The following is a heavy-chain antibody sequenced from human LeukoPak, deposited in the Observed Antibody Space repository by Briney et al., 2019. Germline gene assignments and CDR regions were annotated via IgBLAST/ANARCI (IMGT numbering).Heavy chain of an antibody. V-gene: IGHV4-31*03. Sequence: SETLSLTCTVSVGSISSGGYYWSWIRQHPGKGLEWIGYIYYSGSTYYNPSLKSRVTISVDTSKNQFSLKLSSVTAADTAVYYCARGVGSSLTYWGQGTLVTVSS. CDR3: ARGVGSSLTY. J-gene: IGHJ4*02. D-gene: IGHD6-6*01. CDR1: VGSISSGGYY. CDR2: IYYSGST.